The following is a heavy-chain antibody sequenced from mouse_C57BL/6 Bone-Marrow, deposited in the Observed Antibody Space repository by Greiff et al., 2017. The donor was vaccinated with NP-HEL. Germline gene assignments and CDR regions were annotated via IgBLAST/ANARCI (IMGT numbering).Heavy chain of an antibody. CDR3: AREWDPYYAMDY. Sequence: QVKLQQSGAELMKPGASVKLSCKATGYTFTGYWIEWVKQRPGHGLEWIGEILPGSGRTKYNEKFKGKATFTADTSSNTAYMQLSSLTTEDSAIYDGAREWDPYYAMDYWGQGTSVTVSS. D-gene: IGHD4-1*01. CDR1: GYTFTGYW. V-gene: IGHV1-9*01. J-gene: IGHJ4*01. CDR2: ILPGSGRT.